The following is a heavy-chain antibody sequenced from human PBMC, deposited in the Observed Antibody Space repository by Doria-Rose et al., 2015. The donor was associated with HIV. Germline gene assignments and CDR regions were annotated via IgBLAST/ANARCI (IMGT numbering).Heavy chain of an antibody. CDR2: IKSKTDDGTT. J-gene: IGHJ6*03. CDR3: TTELTGVHISYYYMDV. D-gene: IGHD3-10*01. Sequence: CAASGFIFSNAWMSWVRQAPGKGLEWVGHIKSKTDDGTTDYAAPVKGRFTISRDDSKNTLYLQMNSLKTEDTAVYYCTTELTGVHISYYYMDVWGKGTTVTVSS. CDR1: GFIFSNAW. V-gene: IGHV3-15*05.